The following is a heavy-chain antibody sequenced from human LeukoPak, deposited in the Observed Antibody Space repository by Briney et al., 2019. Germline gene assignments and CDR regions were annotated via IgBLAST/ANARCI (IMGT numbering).Heavy chain of an antibody. CDR1: GFPFADYS. CDR2: MSFDGSFE. CDR3: ARVGETGTVTMELDL. V-gene: IGHV3-30*04. Sequence: PGGSLRLSCVASGFPFADYSLHWVRQAPGKGLEWVALMSFDGSFENFADPVKGRFTISRDTARNTLYLHMGSLGVEDSALYYCARVGETGTVTMELDLWGQGALVTVSS. D-gene: IGHD1-7*01. J-gene: IGHJ1*01.